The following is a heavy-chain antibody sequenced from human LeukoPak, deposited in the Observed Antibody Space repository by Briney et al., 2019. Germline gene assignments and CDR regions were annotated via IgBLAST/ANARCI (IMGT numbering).Heavy chain of an antibody. CDR2: ISSSGSTI. D-gene: IGHD3-10*02. Sequence: PGGSLRLSCAVFGFSFSTYEMNWVRQAPGKGLEWVSYISSSGSTIYYADSVKGRFTISRDNAKNSLYLQMNSLRAEDTAVYYCAELGITMIGGVWGKGTTVTISS. J-gene: IGHJ6*04. V-gene: IGHV3-48*03. CDR3: AELGITMIGGV. CDR1: GFSFSTYE.